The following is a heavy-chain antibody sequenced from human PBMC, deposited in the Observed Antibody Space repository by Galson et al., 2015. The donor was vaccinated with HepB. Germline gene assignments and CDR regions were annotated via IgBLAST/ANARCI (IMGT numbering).Heavy chain of an antibody. Sequence: SLRLSCAASGFIFSDYAMTWVRQAPGKGLEWVSGIRGSGDSTYYADSVKGRFTISRDTSKNQLSLNLTSVTDAETAVYFCARTDDSVLSARSPRMAFDIWGQGTMVTVSS. J-gene: IGHJ3*02. CDR3: ARTDDSVLSARSPRMAFDI. D-gene: IGHD3-9*01. CDR1: GFIFSDYA. V-gene: IGHV3-23*01. CDR2: IRGSGDST.